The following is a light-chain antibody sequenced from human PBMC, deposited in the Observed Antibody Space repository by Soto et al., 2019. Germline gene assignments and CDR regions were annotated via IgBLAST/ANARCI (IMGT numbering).Light chain of an antibody. V-gene: IGKV1-27*01. J-gene: IGKJ3*01. CDR3: QNYNWPPFT. CDR2: AAS. CDR1: QGISNY. Sequence: DIQMTQSPSSLSVSVGDRVTISCRASQGISNYLAWYQQKPGKAPRLLIYAASSLQSGVSFRFTGSGSGTDFTLTISSLQPEDVATYYCQNYNWPPFTFGPGTKVDIK.